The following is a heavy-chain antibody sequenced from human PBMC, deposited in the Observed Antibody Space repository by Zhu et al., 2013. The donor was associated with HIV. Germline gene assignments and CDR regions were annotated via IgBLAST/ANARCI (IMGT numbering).Heavy chain of an antibody. J-gene: IGHJ5*02. CDR1: GYTFTTYY. Sequence: QVRLVQSGAEVKKPGASVKVSCKASGYTFTTYYIQWVRQAPGQGLEWMGIINPSGGTTSNAQKFQGRVSITRNTSTSTVYMELSSLRSDDTAVYYCARMDKGSCSAMACPDWFDPWGQGTLVTVSS. CDR2: INPSGGTT. D-gene: IGHD2-15*01. CDR3: ARMDKGSCSAMACPDWFDP. V-gene: IGHV1-46*01.